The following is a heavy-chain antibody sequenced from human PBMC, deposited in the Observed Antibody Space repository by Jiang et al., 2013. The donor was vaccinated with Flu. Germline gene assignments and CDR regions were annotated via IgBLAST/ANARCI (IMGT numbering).Heavy chain of an antibody. CDR2: LNWHGNSV. CDR1: GFTFDDYA. V-gene: IGHV3-9*01. Sequence: VQLLESGGGLVQPGRSLRLSCAASGFTFDDYAMHWVRQVPGKGLEWVSSLNWHGNSVAYADSVKGRFTVSRSNAKNSLYLQMNSLRPEDTALYYCVKDRERDSSMDYFYHHAMDVWGQGTTGHCLL. CDR3: VKDRERDSSMDYFYHHAMDV. D-gene: IGHD1-26*01. J-gene: IGHJ6*02.